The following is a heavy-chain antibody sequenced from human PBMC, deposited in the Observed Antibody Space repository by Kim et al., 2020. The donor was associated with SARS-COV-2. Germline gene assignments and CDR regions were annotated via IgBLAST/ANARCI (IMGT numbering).Heavy chain of an antibody. D-gene: IGHD3-9*01. Sequence: SVNCRFTISRDNTKNSLYLQMNSLRAEDTAVYYCARDDILTAYYYYGMDVWGQGTTVTVSS. CDR3: ARDDILTAYYYYGMDV. J-gene: IGHJ6*02. V-gene: IGHV3-11*05.